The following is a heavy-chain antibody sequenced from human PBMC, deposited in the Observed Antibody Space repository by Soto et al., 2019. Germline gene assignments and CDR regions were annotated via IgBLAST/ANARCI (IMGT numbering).Heavy chain of an antibody. CDR3: ARVVPGAEAWFGP. D-gene: IGHD2-2*01. Sequence: QVQLVQSGGEVKRPGASVTVSCKTSGYTFYNYGITWVRQAPGQPLEWLGWISLYSDGTNYAQKFQGRVSMTTDTSTPTAYMERRSLRSDDTAVYYCARVVPGAEAWFGPWGQGTLVTVSS. V-gene: IGHV1-18*01. CDR2: ISLYSDGT. CDR1: GYTFYNYG. J-gene: IGHJ5*02.